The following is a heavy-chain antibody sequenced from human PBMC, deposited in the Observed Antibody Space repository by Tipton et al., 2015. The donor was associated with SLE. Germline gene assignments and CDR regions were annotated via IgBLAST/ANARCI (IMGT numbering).Heavy chain of an antibody. J-gene: IGHJ2*01. V-gene: IGHV4-61*08. Sequence: TLSLTCTVSGGSISSGDYYWSWIRQPPGKGLEWIGYIYYSGSTNYNPSLKSRVTISVDTSKNQFSLKLSSVTAADTAMYYCARVEQQLPVWYFDLWGRGTLVTVSS. CDR3: ARVEQQLPVWYFDL. D-gene: IGHD6-13*01. CDR1: GGSISSGDYY. CDR2: IYYSGST.